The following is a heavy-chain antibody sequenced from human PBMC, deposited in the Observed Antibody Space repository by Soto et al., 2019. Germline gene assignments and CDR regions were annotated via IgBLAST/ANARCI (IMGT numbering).Heavy chain of an antibody. D-gene: IGHD4-17*01. Sequence: QVQLVQSGAEVKKPGSSVKVSCKASGGTFSSYAISWVRQAPGQGLEWMGGIIPIFGTANYAQKFQGRVTITADXXTXTXXMELSSLRSEDTAVYYCARRPYGGPLPYYYYGMDVWGQGTTVTVSS. CDR2: IIPIFGTA. V-gene: IGHV1-69*12. CDR1: GGTFSSYA. CDR3: ARRPYGGPLPYYYYGMDV. J-gene: IGHJ6*02.